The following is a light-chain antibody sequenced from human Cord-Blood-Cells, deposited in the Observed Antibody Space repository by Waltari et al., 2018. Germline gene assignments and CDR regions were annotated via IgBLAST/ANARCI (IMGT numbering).Light chain of an antibody. CDR3: QQSYRTRVT. CDR1: ESISSY. CDR2: AAS. J-gene: IGKJ3*01. Sequence: DIQLTQSPSSMSASVGDRVTITCRASESISSYLNWYQQKPGKAPKLRIYAASSLQSGVPARFSGRGSETEFTVTISSLQPEEFATYVFQQSYRTRVTGGPRTKEDIK. V-gene: IGKV1-39*01.